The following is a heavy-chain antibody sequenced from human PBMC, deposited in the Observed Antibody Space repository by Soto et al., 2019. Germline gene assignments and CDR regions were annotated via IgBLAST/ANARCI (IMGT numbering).Heavy chain of an antibody. V-gene: IGHV4-34*01. D-gene: IGHD3-3*01. CDR2: INHSGST. J-gene: IGHJ6*02. CDR1: GGSFSGYY. Sequence: PSETLSLTCAVYGGSFSGYYWSWIRQPPGKGLEWIGEINHSGSTNYNPSLKSRVTISVDTSKNQFSLKLSSVTAADTAVYYCARVGSTYYDFWSGYYKAASDYYYGMDVWGQGTTVTVSS. CDR3: ARVGSTYYDFWSGYYKAASDYYYGMDV.